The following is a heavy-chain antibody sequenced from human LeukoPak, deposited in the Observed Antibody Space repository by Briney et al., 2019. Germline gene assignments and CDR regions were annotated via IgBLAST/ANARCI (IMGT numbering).Heavy chain of an antibody. CDR1: GFTFRSYA. Sequence: PGKSLRLSCAPSGFTFRSYAMHWVRQSPGKGLEWVAVISTDGSIKLYTDSVKGRFTISRDNSKSTLFLQMNSLRPEYTALYYCARDLIGGAPDFFDYWGQGTLVTVSS. J-gene: IGHJ4*02. CDR3: ARDLIGGAPDFFDY. D-gene: IGHD3-22*01. V-gene: IGHV3-30-3*01. CDR2: ISTDGSIK.